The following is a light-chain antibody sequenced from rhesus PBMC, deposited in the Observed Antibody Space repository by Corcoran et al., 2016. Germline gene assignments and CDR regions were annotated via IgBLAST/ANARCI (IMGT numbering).Light chain of an antibody. Sequence: QVILTQSPATLSLSPGERATPSCRASQCVSSYLAWYQQKPGQAPKLLIYGASSRAPGIPDRFRGSGSGTEFTLHNSSLGPEGFAVYSCQKYGSTPLTFGGGTKVEL. J-gene: IGKJ4*01. V-gene: IGKV3-53*02. CDR3: QKYGSTPLT. CDR2: GAS. CDR1: QCVSSY.